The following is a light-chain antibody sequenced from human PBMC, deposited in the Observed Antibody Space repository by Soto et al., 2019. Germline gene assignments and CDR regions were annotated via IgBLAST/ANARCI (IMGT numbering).Light chain of an antibody. V-gene: IGLV1-47*01. J-gene: IGLJ2*01. Sequence: QLVLTQTPSVSGTPGQRVNISCSGLSSNIGRNYVYWYHQFPGTAPKLLIYRDNERHSGVPDRFSGSTSGTSASLAISGLRSGDEADYHCATWDDSLGGPVFGGGTKVTVL. CDR3: ATWDDSLGGPV. CDR2: RDN. CDR1: SSNIGRNY.